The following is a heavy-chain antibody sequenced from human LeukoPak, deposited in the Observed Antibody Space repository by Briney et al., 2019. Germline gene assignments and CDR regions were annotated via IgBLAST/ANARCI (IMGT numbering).Heavy chain of an antibody. CDR1: GFAFRRYG. J-gene: IGHJ4*02. Sequence: GGSLKLSCAPSGFAFRRYGMHWVRKAPGKGLEWVAVIWYDGSKKYYADSVKGRFTVSRDNSKNTLFLQMNNLRDEDTTVYYCATDECSGGSCRLDYWGQGTLVTVSS. D-gene: IGHD2-15*01. CDR3: ATDECSGGSCRLDY. V-gene: IGHV3-33*01. CDR2: IWYDGSKK.